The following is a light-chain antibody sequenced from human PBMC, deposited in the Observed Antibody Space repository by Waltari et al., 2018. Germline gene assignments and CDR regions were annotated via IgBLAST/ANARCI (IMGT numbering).Light chain of an antibody. V-gene: IGLV3-19*01. J-gene: IGLJ2*01. CDR3: HSRDASGVGGS. Sequence: SSELTQDPAFSVAMGQTITSACQGNGLRIDYENSYQQRPGQAPILIIYNKNNRPSGVPDRFCGSNSDNTASLTITGAQAEDEASYYCHSRDASGVGGSFGGGMKLTVL. CDR1: GLRIDY. CDR2: NKN.